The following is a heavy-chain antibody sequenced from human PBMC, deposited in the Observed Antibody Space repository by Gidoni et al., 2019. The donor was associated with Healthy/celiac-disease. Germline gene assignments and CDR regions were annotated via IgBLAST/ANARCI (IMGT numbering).Heavy chain of an antibody. J-gene: IGHJ4*02. CDR2: IWYDGSNK. D-gene: IGHD3-22*01. CDR3: ARDLNGSGYSPLDY. V-gene: IGHV3-33*01. CDR1: GFTFSSYG. Sequence: QVQLVESGGGVVQPGRSLRLSCAASGFTFSSYGMHWVRQAPGKGLEWVAVIWYDGSNKYYADSVKGRFTISRDNSKNTLYLQMNSRRAEDTAVYYCARDLNGSGYSPLDYWGQGTLVTVSS.